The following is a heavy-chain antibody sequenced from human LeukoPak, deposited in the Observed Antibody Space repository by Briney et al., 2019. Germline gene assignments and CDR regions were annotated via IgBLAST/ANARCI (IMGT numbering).Heavy chain of an antibody. CDR3: ARDSGDYVFNY. J-gene: IGHJ4*02. CDR2: IHYSGST. D-gene: IGHD4-17*01. Sequence: SETLSLTCSVSGGSISNYYWSWIRQPPGKGLEWIGYIHYSGSTNYNRSLKSRVTISVDTSKNQFSLKLSSVTAADTAVYYCARDSGDYVFNYWGQGTLVTVSS. CDR1: GGSISNYY. V-gene: IGHV4-59*01.